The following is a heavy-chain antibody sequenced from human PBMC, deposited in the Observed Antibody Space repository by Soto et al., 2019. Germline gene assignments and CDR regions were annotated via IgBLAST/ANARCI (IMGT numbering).Heavy chain of an antibody. V-gene: IGHV1-3*01. Sequence: ASVKVSCKTSGYTFTSYAMHWVRQAPGQRLEWMGWINAGNGNTKYSQKFQGRVTITVDTSASTAYMELSSLRSEDTAIYYCARDLGGWPDYWGQGTLVTVSS. CDR1: GYTFTSYA. CDR2: INAGNGNT. J-gene: IGHJ4*02. CDR3: ARDLGGWPDY. D-gene: IGHD6-19*01.